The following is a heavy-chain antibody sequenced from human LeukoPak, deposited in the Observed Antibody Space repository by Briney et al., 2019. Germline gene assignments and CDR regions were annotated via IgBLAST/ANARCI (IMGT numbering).Heavy chain of an antibody. CDR1: GYTFTSYG. CDR3: ARRSVVDYYDSSGHHFDY. J-gene: IGHJ4*02. D-gene: IGHD3-22*01. Sequence: GASVKVSCKASGYTFTSYGISWVRQAPGQGLEWMGWISAYNGNTNYAQKLQGRVTMTTDTSTSTAYMELRSLRSDDTAVYYCARRSVVDYYDSSGHHFDYWGQGTLVTVSS. V-gene: IGHV1-18*01. CDR2: ISAYNGNT.